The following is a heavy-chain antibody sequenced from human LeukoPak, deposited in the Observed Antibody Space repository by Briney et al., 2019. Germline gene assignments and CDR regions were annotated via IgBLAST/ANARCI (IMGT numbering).Heavy chain of an antibody. V-gene: IGHV3-21*01. CDR1: GFTFSSYS. J-gene: IGHJ5*02. CDR3: ARGRGYCSSTSCQNWFDP. Sequence: GGSLRLSCAASGFTFSSYSTNWVRQAPGKELEWVSSISSSSSYIYYADSVKGRFTISRDDAKNSLYLQMNSLRAEDTAVYYCARGRGYCSSTSCQNWFDPWGQGTLVTVSS. CDR2: ISSSSSYI. D-gene: IGHD2-2*01.